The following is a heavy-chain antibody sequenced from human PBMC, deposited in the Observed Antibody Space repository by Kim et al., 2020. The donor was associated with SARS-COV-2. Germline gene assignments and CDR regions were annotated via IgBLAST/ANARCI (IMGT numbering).Heavy chain of an antibody. J-gene: IGHJ5*02. CDR1: GGSISSSSYH. V-gene: IGHV4-39*01. Sequence: SETLSLTCTVSGGSISSSSYHWGWIRQPPGKGLERIGRYYYSRSTYYNPSLKSRATISVDTSKNQFSLKLSSMTAADTAVYYCARQVSRNWFEPWGQGTLGTVSS. CDR2: YYYSRST. CDR3: ARQVSRNWFEP.